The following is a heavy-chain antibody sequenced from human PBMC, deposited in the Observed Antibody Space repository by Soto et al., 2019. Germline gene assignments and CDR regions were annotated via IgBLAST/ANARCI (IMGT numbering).Heavy chain of an antibody. CDR3: AKSRYSDSSGDFYDY. J-gene: IGHJ4*02. V-gene: IGHV3-23*01. D-gene: IGHD3-22*01. CDR2: IGGSGRTT. CDR1: AFTFNNYA. Sequence: EVQLLESGGGLVQPGGSLSLSCAASAFTFNNYAMSWVRQAPGKGLEWVSGIGGSGRTTYYADSVKGRFTISRDNSNNTLFLQMTSLGAEDTAVYYCAKSRYSDSSGDFYDYWGQGTLVTVSS.